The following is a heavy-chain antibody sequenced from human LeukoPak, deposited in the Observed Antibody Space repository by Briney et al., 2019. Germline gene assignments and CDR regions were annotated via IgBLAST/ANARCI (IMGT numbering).Heavy chain of an antibody. CDR1: GFTFSSYA. J-gene: IGHJ3*02. V-gene: IGHV3-30*04. D-gene: IGHD2-8*01. Sequence: GGSLRLSCAASGFTFSSYAMHWVRQAPGKGLEWVAVISYDGSNKYYADSVKGRFTISRDNAKNTLYLQMNSLRAEDTAVYHCARSKSLYSTDAFDIWGQGTMVTVSS. CDR2: ISYDGSNK. CDR3: ARSKSLYSTDAFDI.